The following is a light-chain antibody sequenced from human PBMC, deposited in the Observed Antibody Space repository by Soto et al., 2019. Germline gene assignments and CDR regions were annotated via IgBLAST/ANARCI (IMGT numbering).Light chain of an antibody. J-gene: IGKJ1*01. CDR2: GAS. V-gene: IGKV3-11*01. CDR3: QHGSTLPET. Sequence: DIVLTQFPATLSLSPGERATLSCRASQSVSTYLAWYQQKPGQAPRLLIYGASNRDSGIPARFSGSGSGTDFTLTIGSLEADDSAVYYCQHGSTLPETFGKGTKVEIK. CDR1: QSVSTY.